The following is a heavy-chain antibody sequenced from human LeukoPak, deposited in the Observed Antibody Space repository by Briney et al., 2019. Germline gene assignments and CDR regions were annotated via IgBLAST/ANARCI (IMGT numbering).Heavy chain of an antibody. CDR1: GFTFSSYW. J-gene: IGHJ3*02. V-gene: IGHV3-7*01. CDR2: IKQDGSDK. D-gene: IGHD3-10*01. Sequence: GGSLRLSCAASGFTFSSYWMNWVRQAPGKGLEWVANIKQDGSDKYYVDSVKGRFTISRDNAKNSLYLQMNSLRAGDTAVYYCARGGAPWALDIWGQGTMVTVSS. CDR3: ARGGAPWALDI.